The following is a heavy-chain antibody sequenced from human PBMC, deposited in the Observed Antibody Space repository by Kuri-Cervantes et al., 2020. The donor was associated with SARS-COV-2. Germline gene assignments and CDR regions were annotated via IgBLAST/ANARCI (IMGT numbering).Heavy chain of an antibody. CDR1: GGSFSGYY. V-gene: IGHV4-34*01. J-gene: IGHJ6*02. Sequence: SQTLSLTCAVYGGSFSGYYWSWIRQPPGKGLEWIGEINHSGSTNYNPSLKSRVTISVDTSKNQFSLKQSSVTAADTAVYYCARGLDFWSGYPSYYYYGMDVWGQGTTVTVSS. CDR3: ARGLDFWSGYPSYYYYGMDV. D-gene: IGHD3-3*01. CDR2: INHSGST.